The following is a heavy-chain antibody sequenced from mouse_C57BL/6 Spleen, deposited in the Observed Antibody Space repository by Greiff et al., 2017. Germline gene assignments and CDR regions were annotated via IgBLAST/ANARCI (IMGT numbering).Heavy chain of an antibody. J-gene: IGHJ3*01. CDR1: GYTFTSYW. CDR3: ARDGASGYETERFAY. Sequence: QVQLQQPGTELVKPGASVKLSCKASGYTFTSYWMHWVKQRPGQGLEWIGNINPSNGGTNYNEKFKSKATLTVDKSSSTAYMQLSSLTSEDSAVYYCARDGASGYETERFAYWGQGTLVTVSA. V-gene: IGHV1-53*01. D-gene: IGHD2-2*01. CDR2: INPSNGGT.